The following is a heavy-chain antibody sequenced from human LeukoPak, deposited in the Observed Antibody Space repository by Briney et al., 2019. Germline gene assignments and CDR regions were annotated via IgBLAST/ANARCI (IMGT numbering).Heavy chain of an antibody. D-gene: IGHD3-22*01. V-gene: IGHV4-39*01. CDR1: GGSISSSSYY. J-gene: IGHJ4*02. CDR2: IYYSGSA. Sequence: SETLPLTCTVSGGSISSSSYYWGWIRQPPGKGLEWIGSIYYSGSAYYNPSLKSRVAISVDTSKNQISLKLSSVTAADTAVYYCARSLRSGYYFTWDYWGQGTLVTVSS. CDR3: ARSLRSGYYFTWDY.